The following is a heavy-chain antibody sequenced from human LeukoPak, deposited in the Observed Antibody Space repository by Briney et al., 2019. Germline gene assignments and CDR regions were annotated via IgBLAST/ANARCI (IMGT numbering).Heavy chain of an antibody. V-gene: IGHV4-59*01. CDR1: GGSISSYY. CDR2: IYYSEST. J-gene: IGHJ6*02. Sequence: PSETLSLTCTISGGSISSYYGSWIPDPPGKRVEWIGYIYYSESTNYHPSLKSRVTISVDTSKNQFSLKLRSVTAADTAVYYCARDRGYYYGMDVWGQGTTPTVSS. CDR3: ARDRGYYYGMDV. D-gene: IGHD3-10*01.